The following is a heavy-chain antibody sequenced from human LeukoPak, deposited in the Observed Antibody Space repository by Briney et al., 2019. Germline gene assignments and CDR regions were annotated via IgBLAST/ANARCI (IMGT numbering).Heavy chain of an antibody. CDR3: ARPTSRYSSNWFDP. CDR2: INHSGST. V-gene: IGHV4-34*01. Sequence: SETLSLTCAVYGGSFSGYYWSWIRQPPGKGLEWIGEINHSGSTNYNPSLKSRVTISVGTSKNQFSLKLSSVTAADTAVYYCARPTSRYSSNWFDPWGQGTLVTVSS. CDR1: GGSFSGYY. J-gene: IGHJ5*02. D-gene: IGHD5-18*01.